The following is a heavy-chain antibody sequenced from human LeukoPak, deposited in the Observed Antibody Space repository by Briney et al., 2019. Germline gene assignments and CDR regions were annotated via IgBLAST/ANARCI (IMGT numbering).Heavy chain of an antibody. Sequence: GGSLRLSCAASGFTFSGYAMSWVRQAPGKGLEWVSTIVGSGGSTYNADSVKGRFTISRDNSKSTLYLQMNSLRAEDTAVYYCAKANDSWSGYSNYWGQGTLVTVSS. CDR1: GFTFSGYA. J-gene: IGHJ4*02. V-gene: IGHV3-23*01. D-gene: IGHD3-3*01. CDR3: AKANDSWSGYSNY. CDR2: IVGSGGST.